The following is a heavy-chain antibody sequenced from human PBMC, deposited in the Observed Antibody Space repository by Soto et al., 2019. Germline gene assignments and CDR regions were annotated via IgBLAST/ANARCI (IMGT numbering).Heavy chain of an antibody. D-gene: IGHD6-6*01. CDR3: ARDRGIADRLYYYYGMDV. Sequence: SVKVSCKASGGTFSSYAISWVRQAPGQGLEWMGGIIPIFGTANYAQKFQGRVTITADESTSTAYMELSSLRSEDTAVYYCARDRGIADRLYYYYGMDVWGQGTTVTVSS. J-gene: IGHJ6*02. CDR1: GGTFSSYA. V-gene: IGHV1-69*13. CDR2: IIPIFGTA.